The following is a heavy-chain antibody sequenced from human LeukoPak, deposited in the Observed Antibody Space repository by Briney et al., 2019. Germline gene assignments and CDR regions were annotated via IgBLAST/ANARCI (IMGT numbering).Heavy chain of an antibody. J-gene: IGHJ5*02. D-gene: IGHD3-10*01. CDR1: GFTVSSNY. CDR3: ARGQASITMVRGVISWFDP. CDR2: IYSGGST. V-gene: IGHV3-66*01. Sequence: GGSLRLSCAASGFTVSSNYMSWVRQAPGKGLEWVSVIYSGGSTYYADSVKGRFTISRDNAKNSLYLQMNSLRAEDTAVYYCARGQASITMVRGVISWFDPWGQGTLVTVSS.